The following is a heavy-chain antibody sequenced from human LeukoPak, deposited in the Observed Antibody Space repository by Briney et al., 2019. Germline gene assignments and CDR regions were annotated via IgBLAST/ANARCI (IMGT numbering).Heavy chain of an antibody. CDR2: IYSGGRT. V-gene: IGHV3-53*01. CDR1: GFTVTSNY. D-gene: IGHD3-10*01. CDR3: ARGGSGTYYNPLYYFDY. Sequence: GGSLRLSCAVSGFTVTSNYMSWVRQAPGKGLEWVSVIYSGGRTDYADSVKGRFTISRDNSKNTLYLQMNSLRAEDTAVYYCARGGSGTYYNPLYYFDYWGQGTLVTVS. J-gene: IGHJ4*02.